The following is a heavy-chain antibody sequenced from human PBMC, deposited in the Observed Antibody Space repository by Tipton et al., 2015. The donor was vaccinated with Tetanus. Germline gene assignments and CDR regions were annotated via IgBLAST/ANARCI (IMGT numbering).Heavy chain of an antibody. CDR2: IYYSGST. Sequence: TLSLTCTISGGSISRFYWGWIRQPPGKGLEWIGYIYYSGSTNYNPSLRSRVTISVDTSKNQFSLKLSSVTAADTAVYYCARIRQVGKPGPFFDYWGQGTLVTVSS. CDR1: GGSISRFY. D-gene: IGHD7-27*01. J-gene: IGHJ4*02. CDR3: ARIRQVGKPGPFFDY. V-gene: IGHV4-59*07.